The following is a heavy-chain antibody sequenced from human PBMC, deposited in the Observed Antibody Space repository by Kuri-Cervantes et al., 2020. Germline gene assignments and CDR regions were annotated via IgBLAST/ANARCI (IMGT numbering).Heavy chain of an antibody. CDR1: GYTLTSYG. V-gene: IGHV1-18*01. J-gene: IGHJ6*02. D-gene: IGHD2/OR15-2a*01. CDR3: ARDASIGLKRYYYYGMDV. Sequence: ASVKVSCKASGYTLTSYGISWVRQAPGQGLEWMGWISAYNGNTNYAQKLQGRVTMTTDTSTSTAYMELRSLRSDDTAVYYCARDASIGLKRYYYYGMDVWGQGTTVTVSS. CDR2: ISAYNGNT.